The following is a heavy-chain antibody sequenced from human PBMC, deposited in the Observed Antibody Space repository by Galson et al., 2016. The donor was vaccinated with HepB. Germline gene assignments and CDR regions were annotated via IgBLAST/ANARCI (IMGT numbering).Heavy chain of an antibody. CDR3: ARTITGTPWHHYYYGMDV. J-gene: IGHJ6*02. CDR1: GFTFSHYW. CDR2: IKQDGSEK. V-gene: IGHV3-7*01. Sequence: SLRLRCAASGFTFSHYWKTRGRPAPGKGLEWVAKIKQDGSEKYYVDSVKGRFTISRDNAKNALYLQMNSLRVVDTAVYYCARTITGTPWHHYYYGMDVWGQGTTVSVSS. D-gene: IGHD1-20*01.